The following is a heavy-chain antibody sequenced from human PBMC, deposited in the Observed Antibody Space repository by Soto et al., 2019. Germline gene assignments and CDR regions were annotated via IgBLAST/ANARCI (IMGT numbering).Heavy chain of an antibody. D-gene: IGHD3-10*01. Sequence: TSETLSLTCTVSGGSISTYYWSWIRQPPGKGLEWIGYIYYDGSTSYNPSLRSRVTISVDTSKNQFSLKLNSMTAADTAVYYCARHNYGSGSTYFDYWGQGTLVTVSS. CDR2: IYYDGST. CDR1: GGSISTYY. V-gene: IGHV4-59*08. J-gene: IGHJ4*02. CDR3: ARHNYGSGSTYFDY.